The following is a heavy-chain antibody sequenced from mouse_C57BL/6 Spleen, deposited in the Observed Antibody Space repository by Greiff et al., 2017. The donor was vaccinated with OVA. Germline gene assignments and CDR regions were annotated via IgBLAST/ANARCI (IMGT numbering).Heavy chain of an antibody. V-gene: IGHV1-42*01. J-gene: IGHJ4*01. Sequence: EVQRVESGPELVKPGASVKISCKASGYSFTGYYMNWVKQSPEKSLEWIGEINPSTGGTTYNQKFKAKATLTVDKSSSTAYMQLKSLTSEDSAVYYCARRWDYDGYAMDYWGQGTSVTVSS. D-gene: IGHD2-4*01. CDR2: INPSTGGT. CDR1: GYSFTGYY. CDR3: ARRWDYDGYAMDY.